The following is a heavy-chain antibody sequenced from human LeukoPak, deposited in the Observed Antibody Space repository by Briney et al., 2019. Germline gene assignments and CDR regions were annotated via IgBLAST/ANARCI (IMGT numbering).Heavy chain of an antibody. J-gene: IGHJ4*02. V-gene: IGHV1-18*01. CDR2: ISAYNGNT. D-gene: IGHD1-26*01. CDR1: GGTFISYA. CDR3: ARLIPSGSYYEDY. Sequence: GASVKVSCKASGGTFISYAISWVRQAPGQGLEWMGGISAYNGNTNYAQKLQGRVTMTTDTSTSTAYMELRSLRSDDTAVYYCARLIPSGSYYEDYWGQGTLVTVSS.